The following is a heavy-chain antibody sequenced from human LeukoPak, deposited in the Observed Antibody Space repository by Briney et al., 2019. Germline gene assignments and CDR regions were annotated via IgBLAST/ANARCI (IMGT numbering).Heavy chain of an antibody. Sequence: ASVKVSCKASGYTFTGYYMHWVRQAPGQGLEWMGWINPNSGGTNYAQKFQGRVTMTRDTSISTAYMELSRLRSDDTAVYYCARASKYCRSTSCYGSYLLSYWGQGTLVTVSS. CDR3: ARASKYCRSTSCYGSYLLSY. CDR2: INPNSGGT. CDR1: GYTFTGYY. J-gene: IGHJ4*02. V-gene: IGHV1-2*02. D-gene: IGHD2-2*01.